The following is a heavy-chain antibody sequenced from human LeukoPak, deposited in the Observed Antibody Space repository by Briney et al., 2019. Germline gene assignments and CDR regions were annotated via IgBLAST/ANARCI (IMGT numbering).Heavy chain of an antibody. CDR1: GYTFTSYY. J-gene: IGHJ4*02. CDR3: ARVEYSYGLDY. V-gene: IGHV1-46*01. D-gene: IGHD5-18*01. Sequence: ASVKVSCKASGYTFTSYYMHWVRQAPGQGLEWMGIINPSGGSTSYAQEFQGRVTMTRDTSTSTVYVELSSLRSEDTAVYYCARVEYSYGLDYWGQGTLVTVSS. CDR2: INPSGGST.